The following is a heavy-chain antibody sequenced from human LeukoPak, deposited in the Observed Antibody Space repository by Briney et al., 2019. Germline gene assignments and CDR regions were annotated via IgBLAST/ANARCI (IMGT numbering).Heavy chain of an antibody. J-gene: IGHJ4*02. CDR1: GYTFTNYG. V-gene: IGHV1-18*01. CDR3: ARVNQQLVLYY. D-gene: IGHD6-13*01. Sequence: ASVKVSCKASGYTFTNYGISWVRQAPGQGLEWMGWISAYNGHTKYTQIFQGRVTMTTDTSTSTAYMELRSLRSDDTAVYYCARVNQQLVLYYWGQGTLVTVSS. CDR2: ISAYNGHT.